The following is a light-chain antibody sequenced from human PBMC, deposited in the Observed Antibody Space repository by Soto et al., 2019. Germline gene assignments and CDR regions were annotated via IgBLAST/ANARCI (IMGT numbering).Light chain of an antibody. J-gene: IGLJ2*01. CDR3: CSYTSLSTVV. CDR2: AVS. CDR1: SSDVGGYNH. Sequence: QSALTQPASVSGSPGQSITISCTGTSSDVGGYNHVSWYQHSPGKAPKLILFAVSDRPSGVSHRFSGSKSGNKASLTISGLQADDEADYYCCSYTSLSTVVFGGGTKLTVL. V-gene: IGLV2-14*01.